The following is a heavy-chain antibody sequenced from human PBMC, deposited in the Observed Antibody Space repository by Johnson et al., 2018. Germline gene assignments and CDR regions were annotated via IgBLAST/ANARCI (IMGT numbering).Heavy chain of an antibody. CDR3: AKVNSSGYPLYAFDI. Sequence: QVQLVESGGGLVKPGGSLRLSCAASGFTFSDYYMSWIRQAPGKGLVWVSYIRSSGSTIYYADSVKGRFTISRDNSKNTLYLQMNSLRAEDTAVYYGAKVNSSGYPLYAFDIWGQGTMVTVSS. CDR1: GFTFSDYY. CDR2: IRSSGSTI. J-gene: IGHJ3*02. V-gene: IGHV3-11*01. D-gene: IGHD3-22*01.